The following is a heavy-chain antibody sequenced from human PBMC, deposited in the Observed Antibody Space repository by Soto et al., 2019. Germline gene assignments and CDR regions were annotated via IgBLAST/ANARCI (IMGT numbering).Heavy chain of an antibody. J-gene: IGHJ3*02. D-gene: IGHD3-22*01. CDR2: IYWDDDK. CDR1: GFSLGTGGVA. V-gene: IGHV2-5*02. CDR3: AHFITPSGSPYDAFDI. Sequence: QITLKESGPTLVKPTQTLTLTCTFSGFSLGTGGVAVGWIRQPPGKALEWLALIYWDDDKRYSPSLKTRLTITXXTXKHXVVLTMTNMDPVDTATYYCAHFITPSGSPYDAFDIWGPGTMVTVSS.